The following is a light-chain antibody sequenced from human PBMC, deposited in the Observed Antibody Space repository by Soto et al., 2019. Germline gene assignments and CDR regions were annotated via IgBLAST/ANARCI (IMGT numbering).Light chain of an antibody. CDR2: GAS. CDR3: HHYDSSPTT. CDR1: QSVSSSY. Sequence: EIGLTNSPGTLSLSPGERATLSCRASQSVSSSYLAWYQQKPGQAPRLLIYGASSRATGIPDRFSGSGSGTDFTLTIDRLEPEDFAVYYCHHYDSSPTTFGGGTKVDIK. J-gene: IGKJ4*01. V-gene: IGKV3-20*01.